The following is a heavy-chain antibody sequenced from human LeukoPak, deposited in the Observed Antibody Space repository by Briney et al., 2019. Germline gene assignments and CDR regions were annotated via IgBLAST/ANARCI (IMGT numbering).Heavy chain of an antibody. CDR3: TREATYYGSGSYGAFDI. CDR1: GFTFSSYS. J-gene: IGHJ3*02. V-gene: IGHV3-48*01. D-gene: IGHD3-10*01. Sequence: GGSLRLSCAASGFTFSSYSMNWVRQAPGKGLEWISYISISSSIIYYADSVKGRFTISRDNAKNSLYLQMNSLRAEDTAVYYCTREATYYGSGSYGAFDIWGQGTMVTVSS. CDR2: ISISSSII.